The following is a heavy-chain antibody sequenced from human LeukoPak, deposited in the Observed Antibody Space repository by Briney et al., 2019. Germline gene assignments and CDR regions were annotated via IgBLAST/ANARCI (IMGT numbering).Heavy chain of an antibody. D-gene: IGHD3-22*01. J-gene: IGHJ4*02. Sequence: GASVKVSCKASGYTFTSYGISWVRQAPGQGLEWMGWINAYNGNTNYAQKLQGRVTMTTDTSTSTAYMELRSLRSDDTAMYYCARAQYYYDSSGYPGGYWGQGTLVTVSS. V-gene: IGHV1-18*01. CDR1: GYTFTSYG. CDR3: ARAQYYYDSSGYPGGY. CDR2: INAYNGNT.